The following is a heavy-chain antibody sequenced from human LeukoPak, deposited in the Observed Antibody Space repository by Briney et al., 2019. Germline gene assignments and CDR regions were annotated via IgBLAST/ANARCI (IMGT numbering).Heavy chain of an antibody. Sequence: GGSLRLSCAASGFTFSSYAMSCVRLAPGKGLEWVSSISGSGGDTHYADSVKGRFSISRDNSKNTLYVQMNSLGAEGAAVYQCAKGAAGTLVGHYFDCWGQGTLVTVSS. CDR1: GFTFSSYA. V-gene: IGHV3-23*01. J-gene: IGHJ4*02. D-gene: IGHD2-21*01. CDR2: ISGSGGDT. CDR3: AKGAAGTLVGHYFDC.